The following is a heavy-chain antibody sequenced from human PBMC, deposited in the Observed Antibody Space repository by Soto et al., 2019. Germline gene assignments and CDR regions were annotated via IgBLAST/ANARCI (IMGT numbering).Heavy chain of an antibody. J-gene: IGHJ4*02. CDR1: GGTFSSYA. D-gene: IGHD3-22*01. V-gene: IGHV1-69*13. Sequence: SVKVSCKASGGTFSSYAISWVRQAPGQGLEWMGGIIPIFGTANYAQKFQGRVTITADESTSTAYMELSSLRSEDTAVYYCARDPVVYYDSSGYYDYWGKGALVTVSS. CDR3: ARDPVVYYDSSGYYDY. CDR2: IIPIFGTA.